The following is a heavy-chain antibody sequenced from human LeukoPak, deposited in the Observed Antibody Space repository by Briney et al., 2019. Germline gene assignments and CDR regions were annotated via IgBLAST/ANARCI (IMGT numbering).Heavy chain of an antibody. J-gene: IGHJ4*02. V-gene: IGHV3-21*01. Sequence: GGSLRLSCAASGFTFSGSAMHWVRQAPGKGLEWVSSISGSSSYIYYADSVKGRFTISRDNAKNSLFLQMNSLRAEDTAVYYCARESSWDDSWGQGTLVTVSS. CDR1: GFTFSGSA. CDR2: ISGSSSYI. D-gene: IGHD6-13*01. CDR3: ARESSWDDS.